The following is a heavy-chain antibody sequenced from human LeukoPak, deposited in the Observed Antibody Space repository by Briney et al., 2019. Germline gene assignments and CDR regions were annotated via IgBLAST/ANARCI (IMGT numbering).Heavy chain of an antibody. D-gene: IGHD4-17*01. CDR2: ISGSGGST. V-gene: IGHV3-23*01. CDR3: AKHRGSYGDYVFLDY. Sequence: GGSLRLSCAASGFTFSSYAMGWVRQAPGKGLEWVSVISGSGGSTYYAGSVKGRFTISRDTSKNTLYLQMNSLRAEDTAVYYCAKHRGSYGDYVFLDYWGQGTLVTVSS. J-gene: IGHJ4*02. CDR1: GFTFSSYA.